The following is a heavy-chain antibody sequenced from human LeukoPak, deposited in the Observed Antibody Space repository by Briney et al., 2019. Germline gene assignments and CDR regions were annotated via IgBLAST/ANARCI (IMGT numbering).Heavy chain of an antibody. D-gene: IGHD6-6*01. CDR2: VYYTGTT. CDR1: GGSVSSPDSY. CDR3: ARNTSSSPWFDP. Sequence: TSSETLSLTCTVSGGSVSSPDSYWSWLRQPPGKGLEWIGNVYYTGTTCYNSSLKSRVTISVDTSKNHFSLEVTSVTAADTAVYFCARNTSSSPWFDPWGQGTLVTVSS. V-gene: IGHV4-61*03. J-gene: IGHJ5*02.